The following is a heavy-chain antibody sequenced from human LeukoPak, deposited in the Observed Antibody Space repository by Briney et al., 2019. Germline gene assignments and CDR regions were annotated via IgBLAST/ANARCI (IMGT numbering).Heavy chain of an antibody. Sequence: SVKVSCKASGHTFTVSYMHWVRQAPGQGLEWMGWINPNSGGTNYAQKFHGRVTMTRDTSISTAYIELSRRRSDDPAVSYCARETTTRGGALFQPWGQGTLVTVSS. CDR1: GHTFTVSY. CDR2: INPNSGGT. V-gene: IGHV1-2*02. J-gene: IGHJ5*02. CDR3: ARETTTRGGALFQP. D-gene: IGHD2-21*01.